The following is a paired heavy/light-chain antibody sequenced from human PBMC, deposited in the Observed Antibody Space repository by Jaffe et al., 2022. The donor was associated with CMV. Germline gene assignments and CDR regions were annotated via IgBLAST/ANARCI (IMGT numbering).Heavy chain of an antibody. CDR2: ISSASNGI. CDR1: GFSFRTSG. J-gene: IGHJ3*02. CDR3: ARDQAGPRDDAFDM. Sequence: EVQLVESAGGLVQPGGSLRLSCAASGFSFRTSGMNWVRQAPGKGLEWISYISSASNGIYYADSVKGRFTISRDNANNALYLQMNSLRDDDTAVYYCARDQAGPRDDAFDMWGHGTMVTVSS. V-gene: IGHV3-48*02.
Light chain of an antibody. CDR3: QQYNAYPYT. CDR1: QSISSW. J-gene: IGKJ2*01. CDR2: KAS. V-gene: IGKV1-5*03. Sequence: DIQMTQSPSTLSASVGDRVTITCRASQSISSWLAWYQQSPGKAPKVLIYKASTLESGVPSRFSGSGSGTEFTLTISSLQPDDSASYYCQQYNAYPYTFGQGTKLEIK.